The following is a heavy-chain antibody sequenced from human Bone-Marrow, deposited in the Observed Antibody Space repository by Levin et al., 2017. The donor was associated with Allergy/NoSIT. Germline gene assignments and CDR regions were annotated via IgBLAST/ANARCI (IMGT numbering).Heavy chain of an antibody. J-gene: IGHJ6*02. CDR2: IYYSGST. CDR3: ARDERTNYYYYGMDV. Sequence: PSETLSLTCTVSGGSISSSSYYWGWIRQPPGKGLEWIGSIYYSGSTYYNPSLKSRVTISVDTSKNQFSLKLSSVTAADTAVYYCARDERTNYYYYGMDVWGQGTTVTVSS. CDR1: GGSISSSSYY. V-gene: IGHV4-39*07. D-gene: IGHD6-25*01.